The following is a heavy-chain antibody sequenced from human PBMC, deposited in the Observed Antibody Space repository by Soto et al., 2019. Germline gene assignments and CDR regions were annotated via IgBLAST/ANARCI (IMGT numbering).Heavy chain of an antibody. V-gene: IGHV3-48*02. CDR3: ATFITIFGNGMDV. Sequence: EVQLVESGGGLVQPGGSLRLSCAASGFTFSSYSMNWVRQAPGKGLEWVSYISSSSSTIYYADSVKGRFTISRDNAKNSLYLQMNSLGDEDTAVYYCATFITIFGNGMDVWGQGTTVTVSS. CDR1: GFTFSSYS. D-gene: IGHD3-3*01. CDR2: ISSSSSTI. J-gene: IGHJ6*02.